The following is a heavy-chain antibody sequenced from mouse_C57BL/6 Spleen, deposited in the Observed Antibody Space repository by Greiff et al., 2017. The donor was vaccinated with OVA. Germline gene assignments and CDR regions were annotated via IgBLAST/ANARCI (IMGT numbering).Heavy chain of an antibody. J-gene: IGHJ3*01. Sequence: EVKLVESGGGLVQPGGSLSLSCAASGFTFTDYYMSWVRQPPGKALEWLGFIRNKANGYTTEYSASVKGRFTISRDNSQSILYLQMNALRAEDSATYYCARVLHYCGSSSFAYWGQGTLVTVSA. V-gene: IGHV7-3*01. D-gene: IGHD1-1*01. CDR1: GFTFTDYY. CDR3: ARVLHYCGSSSFAY. CDR2: IRNKANGYTT.